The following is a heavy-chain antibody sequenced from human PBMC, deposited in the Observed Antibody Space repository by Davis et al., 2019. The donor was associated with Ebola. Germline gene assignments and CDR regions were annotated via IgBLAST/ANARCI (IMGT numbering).Heavy chain of an antibody. Sequence: AASVKVSCKASGGTFSSYAISWVRQAPGQGLEWMGGIIPIFGTANYAQKFQGRVTITADESTSTAYMELSSLRSEDTAVYYCARGAADHRGIDFWGQGTMVTVSS. J-gene: IGHJ4*02. D-gene: IGHD1-14*01. V-gene: IGHV1-69*13. CDR2: IIPIFGTA. CDR1: GGTFSSYA. CDR3: ARGAADHRGIDF.